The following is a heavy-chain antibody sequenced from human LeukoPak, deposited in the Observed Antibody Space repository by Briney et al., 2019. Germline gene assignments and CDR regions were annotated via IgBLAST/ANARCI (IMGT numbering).Heavy chain of an antibody. CDR2: IYSGGST. J-gene: IGHJ4*02. CDR3: ARGRDILTLFDY. D-gene: IGHD3-9*01. Sequence: GGSLRLSCAASGFTVSSNYMSWVRQAPEKGLEWVSVIYSGGSTYYADSVKGRFTISRDNSKNTLYLQMNSLRAEDTAVYYCARGRDILTLFDYWGQGTLSPSPQ. V-gene: IGHV3-53*01. CDR1: GFTVSSNY.